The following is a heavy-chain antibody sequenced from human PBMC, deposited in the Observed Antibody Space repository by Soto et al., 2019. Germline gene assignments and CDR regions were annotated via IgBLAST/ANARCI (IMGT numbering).Heavy chain of an antibody. J-gene: IGHJ5*02. CDR3: AKIGQYRVAAGQLDR. Sequence: GASVKVSCKASGYTFTDYYVHWLRQAPGQGLEWMGWINPSNGDTNFVQKFQGRVTMTRDTSISTAYMELSRLRSDDTAMYFCAKIGQYRVAAGQLDRWGQGTLVTVSS. D-gene: IGHD1-1*01. CDR1: GYTFTDYY. V-gene: IGHV1-2*02. CDR2: INPSNGDT.